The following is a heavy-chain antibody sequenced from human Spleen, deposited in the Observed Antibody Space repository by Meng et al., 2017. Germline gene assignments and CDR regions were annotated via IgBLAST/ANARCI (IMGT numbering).Heavy chain of an antibody. D-gene: IGHD6-13*01. CDR3: ARVEGTIAAAGGSWFDP. J-gene: IGHJ5*02. CDR1: GGDLSDYH. V-gene: IGHV4-34*01. Sequence: VQLHATGAGRLKVLATLFLTSVFSGGDLSDYHWSWTRQPPGKGMRWIGEINHSESTNYNPSLKSRVTISVDTSKNQFSLKLSSVTAADTAVYYCARVEGTIAAAGGSWFDPWGQGTLVTVSS. CDR2: INHSEST.